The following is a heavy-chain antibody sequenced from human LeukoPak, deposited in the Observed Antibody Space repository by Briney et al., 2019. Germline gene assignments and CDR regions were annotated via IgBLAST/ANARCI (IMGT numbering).Heavy chain of an antibody. D-gene: IGHD6-13*01. CDR1: GGSISSYY. CDR3: AKAPGAYSSSWYYFDY. J-gene: IGHJ4*02. Sequence: SETLSLTCTVSGGSISSYYWSWIRQPPGKGLEWIGYIYYSGSTNYNPSLKSRVTVSVDTSKNQFSLKLSSVTAADTAVYYCAKAPGAYSSSWYYFDYWGQGTLVTVSS. CDR2: IYYSGST. V-gene: IGHV4-59*01.